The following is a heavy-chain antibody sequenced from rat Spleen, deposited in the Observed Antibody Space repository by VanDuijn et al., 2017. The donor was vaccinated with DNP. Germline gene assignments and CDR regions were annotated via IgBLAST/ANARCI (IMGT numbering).Heavy chain of an antibody. Sequence: QVQLQQSGAELAKPGSSVKISCKASGYTFTSYYISWIKQTKGQGREYLGYINTGSGATNYNEKFKGKATLTADKSSSTAFMHLSSLTPDDSAVYYCARRRLPYWYFDFWGQGTLVTVSS. CDR2: INTGSGAT. D-gene: IGHD1-8*01. CDR1: GYTFTSYY. V-gene: IGHV1-43*01. CDR3: ARRRLPYWYFDF. J-gene: IGHJ3*01.